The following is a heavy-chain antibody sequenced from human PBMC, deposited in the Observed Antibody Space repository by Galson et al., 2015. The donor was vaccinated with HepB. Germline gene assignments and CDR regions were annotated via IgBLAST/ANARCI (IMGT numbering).Heavy chain of an antibody. CDR1: GYSFTSYW. CDR2: IYPGDSDT. V-gene: IGHV5-51*01. J-gene: IGHJ4*02. CDR3: ARRLAGFWSGYYISPAFDY. D-gene: IGHD3-3*01. Sequence: QSGAEVKKPGESLRISCKGSGYSFTSYWIGWVRQMPGKGLEWMGIIYPGDSDTRYSPSFQGQVTISADKSISTAYLQWSSLKASDTAMYYCARRLAGFWSGYYISPAFDYWGQGTLVTVSS.